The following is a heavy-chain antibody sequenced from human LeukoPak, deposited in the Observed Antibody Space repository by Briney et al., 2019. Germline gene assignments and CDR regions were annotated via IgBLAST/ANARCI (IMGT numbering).Heavy chain of an antibody. D-gene: IGHD3-10*01. CDR3: TKATEPGSYYAPIAD. J-gene: IGHJ4*02. CDR2: SSWNTNTI. CDR1: VFTFPHYS. V-gene: IGHV3-9*01. Sequence: GVSVRLPHGPSVFTFPHYSLQWVHQAPAKDLEGGSGSSWNTNTIGFADSMKSRLTISRDNAKNSLYIQMNSLRDEDTAFYNCTKATEPGSYYAPIADWGQGTLVTASS.